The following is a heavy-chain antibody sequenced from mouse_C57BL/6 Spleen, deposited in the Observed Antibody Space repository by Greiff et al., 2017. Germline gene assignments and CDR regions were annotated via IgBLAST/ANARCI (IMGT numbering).Heavy chain of an antibody. Sequence: DVQLVESGGGLVQPGGSLKLSCAASGFTFSDYGMAWVRQAPRKGPEWVAFISNLAYSIYYADTVTGRFTISRENAKNTLYLEMSSLRAEDTAMYYCARRYGSSDWDFDVWGTGTTVTVSS. J-gene: IGHJ1*03. CDR1: GFTFSDYG. CDR2: ISNLAYSI. CDR3: ARRYGSSDWDFDV. V-gene: IGHV5-15*04. D-gene: IGHD1-1*01.